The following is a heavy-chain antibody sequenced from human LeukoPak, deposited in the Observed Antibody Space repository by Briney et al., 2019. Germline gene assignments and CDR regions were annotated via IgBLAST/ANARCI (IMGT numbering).Heavy chain of an antibody. CDR3: ARVRATFSPHFDN. V-gene: IGHV3-74*01. CDR2: INSDGSIT. CDR1: GFSFSSYW. Sequence: GGSLRLSCAASGFSFSSYWMHWVRQAPGKGLMWVSRINSDGSITNYADSVKGRFTISRDNAKNTLYLQMNSLRAEDTAVYYCARVRATFSPHFDNWGQGTLVTVSS. J-gene: IGHJ4*02. D-gene: IGHD5-12*01.